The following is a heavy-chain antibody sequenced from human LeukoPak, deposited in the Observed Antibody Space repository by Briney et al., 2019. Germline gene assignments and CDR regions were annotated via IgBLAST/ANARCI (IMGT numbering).Heavy chain of an antibody. J-gene: IGHJ4*02. V-gene: IGHV4-38-2*02. CDR3: ARAVAGFGSGGCDY. CDR2: IYHSGTT. Sequence: PSESLSLTCTVSGFSVSSGYYWGWIRQPPGKGPEWIGSIYHSGTTYYNPSLKSRVTISVDKSKNQFSLKLSSVTAADTAVYYCARAVAGFGSGGCDYCGQGTLVTVSS. CDR1: GFSVSSGYY. D-gene: IGHD3-10*01.